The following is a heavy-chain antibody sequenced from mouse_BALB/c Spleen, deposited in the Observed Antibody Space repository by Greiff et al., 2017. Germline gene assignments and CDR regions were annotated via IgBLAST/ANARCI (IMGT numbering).Heavy chain of an antibody. CDR2: IRLKSNNYAT. V-gene: IGHV6-6*02. Sequence: EVQLQESGGGLVQPGGSMKLSCVASGFTFSNYWMNWVRQSPEKGLEWVAEIRLKSNNYATHYAESVKGRFTISRDDSKSSVYLQMNNLRAEDTGIYYCTRSGRGFAYWGQGTLVTVSA. CDR3: TRSGRGFAY. CDR1: GFTFSNYW. D-gene: IGHD1-1*01. J-gene: IGHJ3*01.